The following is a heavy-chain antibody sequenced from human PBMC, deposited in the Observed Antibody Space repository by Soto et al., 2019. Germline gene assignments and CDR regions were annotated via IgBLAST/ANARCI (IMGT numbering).Heavy chain of an antibody. D-gene: IGHD6-13*01. V-gene: IGHV3-23*01. CDR2: ISGTGYNT. J-gene: IGHJ4*02. CDR3: AKAGFSSSWSPTYFDY. Sequence: GGSLRLSCAASGFTFTSYAMNWVRLAPGKGLEWVSAISGTGYNTYYADSVKGQFTISRDNTKNTLYLQMNSLRAEDTAVYYCAKAGFSSSWSPTYFDYWGQGTLVTVSS. CDR1: GFTFTSYA.